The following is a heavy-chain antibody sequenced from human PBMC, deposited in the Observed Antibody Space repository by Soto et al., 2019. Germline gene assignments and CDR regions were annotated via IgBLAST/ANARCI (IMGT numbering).Heavy chain of an antibody. Sequence: QEHLVQSGGGVVQPGGSLRLSCASSGLTFSSDTMHWVRQAPGKGLEWVAVISSNGKNIYYTDSVKGRFTISRDNFKNTVELHMSDLRVEDTAVYYCARAWGLIPYDYWGQGTQVTVSA. J-gene: IGHJ4*02. V-gene: IGHV3-30*04. CDR2: ISSNGKNI. CDR1: GLTFSSDT. D-gene: IGHD2-21*02. CDR3: ARAWGLIPYDY.